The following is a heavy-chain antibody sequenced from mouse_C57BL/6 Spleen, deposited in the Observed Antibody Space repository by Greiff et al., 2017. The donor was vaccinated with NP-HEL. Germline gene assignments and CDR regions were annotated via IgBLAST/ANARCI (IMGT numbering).Heavy chain of an antibody. CDR1: GFTFSSYA. CDR2: ISDGGSYT. D-gene: IGHD4-1*01. V-gene: IGHV5-4*01. J-gene: IGHJ4*01. Sequence: EVKLVESGGGLVKPGGSLKLSCAASGFTFSSYAMSWVRQTPEKRLEWVATISDGGSYTYYPDNVKGRFTISRDNAKNNLYLQMSHLKSEDTAMYYCAREGSLNWVYAMDYWGQGTSVTVSS. CDR3: AREGSLNWVYAMDY.